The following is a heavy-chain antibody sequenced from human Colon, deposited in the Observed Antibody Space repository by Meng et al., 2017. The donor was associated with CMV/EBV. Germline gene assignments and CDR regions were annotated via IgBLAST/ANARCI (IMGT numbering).Heavy chain of an antibody. V-gene: IGHV3-73*01. CDR2: IRSKGNDYAT. D-gene: IGHD3-10*01. J-gene: IGHJ4*02. CDR1: GFTFSGYS. CDR3: SRLSEDPVRGVIQAFDY. Sequence: GESLKISCKVSGFTFSGYSMNWVRQASGKGLEWVSRIRSKGNDYATAYAASVKGRFAISRDDSENTAYLQMNGLKTDDTAVYYCSRLSEDPVRGVIQAFDYWGQGALVTVSS.